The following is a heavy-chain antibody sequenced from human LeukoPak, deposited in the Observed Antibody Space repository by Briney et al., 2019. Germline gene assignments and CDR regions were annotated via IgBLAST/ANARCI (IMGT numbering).Heavy chain of an antibody. V-gene: IGHV4-31*03. CDR3: ARHRYTAMASSFRY. CDR2: MYYSGSG. J-gene: IGHJ4*02. CDR1: GGSISSGGYY. D-gene: IGHD5-18*01. Sequence: TLSLTCTVTGGSISSGGYYWSWIRPRPGKGLEWIGYMYYSGSGYYNPSLKSRFTIRVDKTKNQFSLEMSSVTAADTAVYYCARHRYTAMASSFRYWGQGNLVTVSS.